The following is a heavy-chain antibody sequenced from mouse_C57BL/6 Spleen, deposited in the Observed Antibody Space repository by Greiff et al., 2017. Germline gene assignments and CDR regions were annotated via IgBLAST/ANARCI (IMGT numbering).Heavy chain of an antibody. CDR3: ARRRDYFDY. V-gene: IGHV1-54*01. Sequence: QVQLQQSGAELVRPGTSVKVSCKASGYAFTNYLIAWVKQRPGQGLEWIGVINPGSGGTKYNEKFKGKATLTADTSSSTAYMQLSSLTSEDSAVYFCARRRDYFDYWGQGTTLTVSA. CDR1: GYAFTNYL. CDR2: INPGSGGT. J-gene: IGHJ2*01.